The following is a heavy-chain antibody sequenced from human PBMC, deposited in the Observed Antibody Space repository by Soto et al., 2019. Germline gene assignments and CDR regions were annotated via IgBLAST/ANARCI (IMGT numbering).Heavy chain of an antibody. J-gene: IGHJ4*02. CDR3: ARESARQQLAYYFDY. V-gene: IGHV4-30-2*01. D-gene: IGHD6-13*01. Sequence: SETLSLTCAVSGGSISSGGYSWSWIRQPPGKGLEWIGYIYHSGSTYYNPSLKSRVTISVDTSKNQFSLQLNSVTPEDTAVYYCARESARQQLAYYFDYWGQGTLVTVSS. CDR1: GGSISSGGYS. CDR2: IYHSGST.